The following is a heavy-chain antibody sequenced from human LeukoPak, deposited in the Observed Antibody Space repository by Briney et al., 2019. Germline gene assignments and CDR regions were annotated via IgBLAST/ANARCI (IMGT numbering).Heavy chain of an antibody. CDR1: GGSFRGYY. J-gene: IGHJ3*02. V-gene: IGHV4-34*01. CDR2: INHSGST. Sequence: SSETLSLTCAVYGGSFRGYYWSWIRQPPGKGLEWIGEINHSGSTNYNPSLKSRVTISVDTSKNQFSLKLSSVTAADTAVYYCARERYNEAFDIWGQGTMVTVSS. CDR3: ARERYNEAFDI. D-gene: IGHD1-14*01.